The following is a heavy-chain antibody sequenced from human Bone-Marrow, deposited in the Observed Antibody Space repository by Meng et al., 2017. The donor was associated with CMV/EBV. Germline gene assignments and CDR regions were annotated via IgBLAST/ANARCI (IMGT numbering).Heavy chain of an antibody. CDR3: AKAAVFEKIVVVPTAIDS. CDR1: GFTFSSYA. V-gene: IGHV3-23*01. J-gene: IGHJ5*01. Sequence: GGSLRLSCAASGFTFSSYAMSWVRQAPGKGLEWVSAISGSGGSTYYADSVKGRFTISRDNSKNTLYLQMNSLRAEDTAVYYCAKAAVFEKIVVVPTAIDSWGRGTLVTVSS. D-gene: IGHD2-2*01. CDR2: ISGSGGST.